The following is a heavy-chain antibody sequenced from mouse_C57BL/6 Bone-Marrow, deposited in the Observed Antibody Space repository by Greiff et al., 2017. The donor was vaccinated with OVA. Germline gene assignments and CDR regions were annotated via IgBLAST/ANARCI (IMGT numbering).Heavy chain of an antibody. D-gene: IGHD2-10*02. Sequence: EVMLVESGGGLVKPGGSLKLSCAASGFTFSSYTMSWVRQTPEKRLEWVATISGGGGNTYYPDSVKGRFTISRDNAKNTLYLQMSSLRSEDTALYYCARPSEYPAWFAYWGQGTLVTVSA. V-gene: IGHV5-9*01. J-gene: IGHJ3*01. CDR3: ARPSEYPAWFAY. CDR2: ISGGGGNT. CDR1: GFTFSSYT.